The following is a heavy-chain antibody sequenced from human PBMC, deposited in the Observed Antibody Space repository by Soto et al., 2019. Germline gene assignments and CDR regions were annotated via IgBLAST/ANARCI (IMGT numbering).Heavy chain of an antibody. V-gene: IGHV3-7*03. CDR1: GFTFSSYW. D-gene: IGHD2-2*02. Sequence: GGSLRLSCAASGFTFSSYWMSWVRQAPGKGLEWVANIKQDGSEKYYVDSVKGRFTISRDNAKNSLYLQMNSLRAEDTAVYYCARDLGYCSSTSCYTGYYYYYYGMDVWG. J-gene: IGHJ6*02. CDR3: ARDLGYCSSTSCYTGYYYYYYGMDV. CDR2: IKQDGSEK.